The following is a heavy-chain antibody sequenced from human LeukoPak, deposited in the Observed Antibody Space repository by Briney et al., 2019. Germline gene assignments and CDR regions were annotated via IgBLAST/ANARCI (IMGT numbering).Heavy chain of an antibody. Sequence: ASVKVSCKASGYTFTGYYMHWVRQAPGQGLEWMGWINPNSGGTNYAQKFQGRVTMTRDTSISTAYMELSRLRSDDTAVYYCARVCYGSGSCDYYGMDVWGQGTTATVSS. CDR3: ARVCYGSGSCDYYGMDV. CDR2: INPNSGGT. J-gene: IGHJ6*02. D-gene: IGHD3-10*01. CDR1: GYTFTGYY. V-gene: IGHV1-2*02.